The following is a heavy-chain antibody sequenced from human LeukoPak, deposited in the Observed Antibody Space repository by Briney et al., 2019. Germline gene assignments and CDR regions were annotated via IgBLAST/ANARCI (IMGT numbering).Heavy chain of an antibody. D-gene: IGHD2-15*01. Sequence: ASVKVSCKASGYTFTGYYMHWVRQAPGQGLEWMGWINPNSGGTNYAQKFQGRVTMTRDTSISTAYMELSRLRSDDTAVYYCARTRLIVSGGGYYYGMDVWGQGTTVTVS. V-gene: IGHV1-2*02. CDR3: ARTRLIVSGGGYYYGMDV. J-gene: IGHJ6*02. CDR1: GYTFTGYY. CDR2: INPNSGGT.